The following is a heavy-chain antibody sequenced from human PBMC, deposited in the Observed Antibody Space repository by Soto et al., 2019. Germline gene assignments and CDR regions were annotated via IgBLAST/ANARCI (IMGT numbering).Heavy chain of an antibody. V-gene: IGHV3-23*01. Sequence: GGSLRLSCAVSGFTFRSSPMSWVRRAPGKGLEWVSGINGGDDSEHYVDSVRGRFTIIRDNSKNLLLLQMNSLRVEDTAIYYCTKVLHWRIISPTHDHWGQAIQVTVS. J-gene: IGHJ4*02. CDR2: INGGDDSE. CDR1: GFTFRSSP. CDR3: TKVLHWRIISPTHDH.